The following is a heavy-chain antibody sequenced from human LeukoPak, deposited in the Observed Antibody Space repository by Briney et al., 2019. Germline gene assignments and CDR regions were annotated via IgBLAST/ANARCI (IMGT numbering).Heavy chain of an antibody. Sequence: PGGSLRLSCAASGFTVSSNYMSWVRQAPGKGLEWVSVIYGGGSTSYAESVKGRFTMSRDDSRNTLYLQMNSLRAEDTAVYYCARDGRGYYDAFDYWGQGTLVTVSS. CDR2: IYGGGST. J-gene: IGHJ4*02. V-gene: IGHV3-53*01. CDR1: GFTVSSNY. D-gene: IGHD3-22*01. CDR3: ARDGRGYYDAFDY.